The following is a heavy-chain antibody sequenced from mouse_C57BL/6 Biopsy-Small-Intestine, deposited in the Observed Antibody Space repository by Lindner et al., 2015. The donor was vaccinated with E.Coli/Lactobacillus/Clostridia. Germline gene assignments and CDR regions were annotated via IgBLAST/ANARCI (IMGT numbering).Heavy chain of an antibody. CDR3: ARGDVGLHYGMDY. CDR1: GFTFSDYG. Sequence: VQLQESGGGLVKPGGSRKLSCAASGFTFSDYGMHWVRQAPEKGLEWVVYISGGSSTIYYSDTVKGRFTISRDNAKNTLFLQMTSLRSEDTAMYYCARGDVGLHYGMDYWGQGTSVTVSS. J-gene: IGHJ4*01. CDR2: ISGGSSTI. V-gene: IGHV5-17*01.